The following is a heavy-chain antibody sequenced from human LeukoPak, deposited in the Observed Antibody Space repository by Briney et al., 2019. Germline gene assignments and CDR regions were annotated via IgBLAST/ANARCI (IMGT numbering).Heavy chain of an antibody. CDR3: ARSPHILTGENFDY. V-gene: IGHV1-2*02. Sequence: GASVKVSCKASGYTFTGYYMHSVGQAPAQGLEWMGWINPNHGDTNYAQKFQDRVSMTSDTSISTAYMLLSRLRSADTAVYYCARSPHILTGENFDYWGQGTLVTVSS. CDR2: INPNHGDT. J-gene: IGHJ4*02. CDR1: GYTFTGYY. D-gene: IGHD3-9*01.